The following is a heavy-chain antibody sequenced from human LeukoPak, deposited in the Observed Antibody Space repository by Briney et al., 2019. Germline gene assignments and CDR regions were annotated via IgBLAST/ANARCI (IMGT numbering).Heavy chain of an antibody. D-gene: IGHD6-19*01. J-gene: IGHJ4*02. CDR1: GGSIRSYY. CDR3: ARLDSSGWSLNF. CDR2: IYSSGST. Sequence: SETLSLTCTVSGGSIRSYYWSWIRQPPGKGLEWMGYIYSSGSTYYNPSLKSRVTISVDMSKNQFSLKLSSVTAADTAVYYCARLDSSGWSLNFWGQGTLVTVSS. V-gene: IGHV4-59*01.